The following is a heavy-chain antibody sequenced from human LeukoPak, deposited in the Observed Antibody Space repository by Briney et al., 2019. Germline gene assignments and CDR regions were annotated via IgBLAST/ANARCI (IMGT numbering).Heavy chain of an antibody. J-gene: IGHJ4*02. V-gene: IGHV3-30-3*01. D-gene: IGHD4-17*01. CDR1: GFTFSSYA. Sequence: PGRSLRLSCAASGFTFSSYAMHWVRQAPGKGLEWVAVISYDGSNKYYADSVKGRFTISRDNSKNTLYLQMNSLRAEDTAVYYCARDSDYGDYVLPIGYWGQGTLVTVSS. CDR2: ISYDGSNK. CDR3: ARDSDYGDYVLPIGY.